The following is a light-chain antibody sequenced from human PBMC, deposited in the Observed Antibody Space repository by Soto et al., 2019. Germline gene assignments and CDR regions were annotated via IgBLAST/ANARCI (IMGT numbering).Light chain of an antibody. Sequence: ESVLTQSPGTLSLSPGEKATLSCRASQSVSSSYLAWYQQKPGQAPRLLTYGASSRATGIPDRFSGSGSGTDFTLTVSRLEPEDFAVYYCQQLGSVSCTFGQGTKLDIK. CDR1: QSVSSSY. CDR3: QQLGSVSCT. J-gene: IGKJ1*01. V-gene: IGKV3-20*01. CDR2: GAS.